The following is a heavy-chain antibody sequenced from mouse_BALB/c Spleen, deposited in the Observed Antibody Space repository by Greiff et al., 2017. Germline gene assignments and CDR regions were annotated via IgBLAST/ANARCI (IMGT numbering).Heavy chain of an antibody. CDR2: IYPGDGST. CDR1: GYTFTSYY. V-gene: IGHV1S56*01. Sequence: QVQLKESGPELVKPGASVKMSCKASGYTFTSYYIHWVKQRPGQGLEWIGWIYPGDGSTKYNEKFKGKTTLTADKSSSTAYMLLSSLTSEDSAIYFCAKNYYGEGTWFADWGQGTLVTVSA. J-gene: IGHJ3*01. D-gene: IGHD1-1*01. CDR3: AKNYYGEGTWFAD.